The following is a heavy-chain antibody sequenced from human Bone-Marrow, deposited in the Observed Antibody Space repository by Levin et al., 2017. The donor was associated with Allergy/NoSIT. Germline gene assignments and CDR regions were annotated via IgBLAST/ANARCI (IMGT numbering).Heavy chain of an antibody. Sequence: GGSLRLSCAASGFTFSSYGIHWVRQAPGKGLEWVTTISYDGGNKYYADSVKGRFTISRDNSKNTLYLQMNSLRAEDTAVYYCAKDRGSRYYYYMDVWGKGTTVTVSS. CDR2: ISYDGGNK. CDR3: AKDRGSRYYYYMDV. J-gene: IGHJ6*03. D-gene: IGHD1-14*01. CDR1: GFTFSSYG. V-gene: IGHV3-30*18.